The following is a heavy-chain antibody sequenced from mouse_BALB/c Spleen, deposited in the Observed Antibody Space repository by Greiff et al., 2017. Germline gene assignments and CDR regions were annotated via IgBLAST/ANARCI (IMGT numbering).Heavy chain of an antibody. CDR2: ISSGSSTS. Sequence: EVQVVESGGGLVQPGGSRKLSCAASGFTFSSYGMHWVRQAPEKGLEWVAYISSGSSTSYYADTVKGRFTISRDNPKNTLFLQMTSLRSEDTAMYYCARPLCYGNCVAMDYWGQGTSVTVSS. J-gene: IGHJ4*01. V-gene: IGHV5-17*02. CDR1: GFTFSSYG. CDR3: ARPLCYGNCVAMDY. D-gene: IGHD2-1*01.